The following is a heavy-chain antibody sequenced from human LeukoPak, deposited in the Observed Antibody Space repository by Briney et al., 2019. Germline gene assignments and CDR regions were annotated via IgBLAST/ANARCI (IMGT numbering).Heavy chain of an antibody. D-gene: IGHD6-13*01. CDR2: ISGSGGST. J-gene: IGHJ5*02. V-gene: IGHV3-23*01. Sequence: GGSLRLSCAASGFTFSSYAMSWVRQAPGKGLEWVSAISGSGGSTYYADSVKGRFTVSRDNSKNTLYLQMNSLRAEDTAVYYCAKVGYSSSWYPSWGQGTLVTVSS. CDR1: GFTFSSYA. CDR3: AKVGYSSSWYPS.